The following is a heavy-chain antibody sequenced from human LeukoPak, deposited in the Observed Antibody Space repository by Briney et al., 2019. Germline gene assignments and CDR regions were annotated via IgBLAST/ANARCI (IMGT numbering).Heavy chain of an antibody. CDR3: TTGPCITGYDFFL. D-gene: IGHD5-12*01. V-gene: IGHV3-15*01. CDR2: IKSKTDGGTT. J-gene: IGHJ4*02. CDR1: GFTFSNAW. Sequence: AGGSLRLSCAASGFTFSNAWMSWVRQAPGKGLEWVGRIKSKTDGGTTDYAAPVKGRFTISRDDSKNTLYLQMNSLKTEDTAVYYCTTGPCITGYDFFLWGQGTLVTVSS.